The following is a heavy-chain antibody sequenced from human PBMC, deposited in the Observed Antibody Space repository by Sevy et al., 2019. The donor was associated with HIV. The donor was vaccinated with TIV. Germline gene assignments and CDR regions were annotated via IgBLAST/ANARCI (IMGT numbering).Heavy chain of an antibody. CDR1: GYIFTSYG. CDR2: INGHNGNR. J-gene: IGHJ4*02. Sequence: ASVKVSCKASGYIFTSYGISWVRQAPRQGLEWMGWINGHNGNRNYVQTLQGRVTMTTDTSTNTAYMELRSLRSDDTAVYYCARDGYDGSGYQRGLFDFWGQGTLVTVSS. CDR3: ARDGYDGSGYQRGLFDF. D-gene: IGHD3-22*01. V-gene: IGHV1-18*01.